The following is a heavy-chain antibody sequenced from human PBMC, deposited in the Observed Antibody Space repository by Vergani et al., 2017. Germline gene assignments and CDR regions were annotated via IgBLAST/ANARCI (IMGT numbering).Heavy chain of an antibody. J-gene: IGHJ4*02. Sequence: QVQLQESGPGLVKPSQTLSLTCTVSGGSFNSGSYYWSWLRQPAGKRLEWIGRIHTNGVINYNPSLNSRATISVETSRNQISLKLTSVTATDTAVYYCARRIDHPAAGGYFDYWGQGTLVTVSS. CDR3: ARRIDHPAAGGYFDY. V-gene: IGHV4-61*02. D-gene: IGHD2-2*01. CDR1: GGSFNSGSYY. CDR2: IHTNGVI.